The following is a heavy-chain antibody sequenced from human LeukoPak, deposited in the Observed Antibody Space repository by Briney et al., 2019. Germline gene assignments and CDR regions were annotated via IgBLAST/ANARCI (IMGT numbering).Heavy chain of an antibody. V-gene: IGHV1-2*02. CDR1: GYTFIGYY. J-gene: IGHJ4*02. CDR2: INPNSGGT. CDR3: ARDKFSSSLTPDY. Sequence: ASVKVSCKASGYTFIGYYIHWVRQAPGQELEWMGWINPNSGGTNYAQKFQGRVTMTRDTSIGTAYMDLSRLKSDDTAVYYCARDKFSSSLTPDYWGQGTLVTVSS. D-gene: IGHD6-13*01.